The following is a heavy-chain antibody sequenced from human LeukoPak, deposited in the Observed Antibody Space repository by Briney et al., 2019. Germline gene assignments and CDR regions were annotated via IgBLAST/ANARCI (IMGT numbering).Heavy chain of an antibody. CDR1: GYTLTDYY. D-gene: IGHD5-24*01. CDR2: ISPNSGGT. CDR3: ASSRDGYNTYFDY. Sequence: ASVTVSCKASGYTLTDYYMHWVRQAPGQGLEWMGWISPNSGGTNYAQNFQGRVTMTRDTSVSTAYMELSSLRSDDTAVYYCASSRDGYNTYFDYWGQGTLVTVSS. V-gene: IGHV1-2*02. J-gene: IGHJ4*02.